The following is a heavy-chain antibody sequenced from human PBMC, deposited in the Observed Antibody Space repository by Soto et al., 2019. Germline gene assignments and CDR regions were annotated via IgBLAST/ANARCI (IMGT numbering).Heavy chain of an antibody. CDR1: GGSFSGYY. D-gene: IGHD6-13*01. CDR2: INHSGST. J-gene: IGHJ4*02. Sequence: SETLSLTCAVYGGSFSGYYWSWIRQPPGKGLEWIGEINHSGSTNYNPSLKSRVTISVDTSKNQFSLKLSSVTAADTAVYYCARGDKAIAAAGVDFDYWGQGTLVT. CDR3: ARGDKAIAAAGVDFDY. V-gene: IGHV4-34*01.